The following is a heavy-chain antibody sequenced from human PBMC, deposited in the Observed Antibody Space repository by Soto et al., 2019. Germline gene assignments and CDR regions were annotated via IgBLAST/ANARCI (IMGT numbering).Heavy chain of an antibody. CDR3: ARDPSGIAAEGWFDP. CDR2: IYYSGST. D-gene: IGHD6-13*01. Sequence: QVQLQESGPGLVKPSQTLSLTCTVSGGSIRSGGYYWSWIRQHPGKGLGWIGYIYYSGSTYYNPSLKSRVTISVDTSKNQFSLKLSSVTVADTAVYYCARDPSGIAAEGWFDPWGQGTLVTVSS. J-gene: IGHJ5*02. V-gene: IGHV4-31*03. CDR1: GGSIRSGGYY.